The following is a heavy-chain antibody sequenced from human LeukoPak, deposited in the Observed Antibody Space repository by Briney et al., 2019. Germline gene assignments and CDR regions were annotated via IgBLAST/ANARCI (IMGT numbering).Heavy chain of an antibody. D-gene: IGHD6-19*01. V-gene: IGHV3-48*01. Sequence: GGSLRLSCAASGFTFSSYTMMWLPQAPGKGREGVSHFSISSSSIYYADSVKGRFSISRDNAKNSLYLQMNSLRAEDTAVYYCARGALAVACSVIDFWGQGTLVTVSS. CDR1: GFTFSSYT. CDR2: FSISSSSI. J-gene: IGHJ4*02. CDR3: ARGALAVACSVIDF.